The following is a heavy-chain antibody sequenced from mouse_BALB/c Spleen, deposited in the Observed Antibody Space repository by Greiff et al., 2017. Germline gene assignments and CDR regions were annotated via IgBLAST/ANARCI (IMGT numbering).Heavy chain of an antibody. J-gene: IGHJ4*01. D-gene: IGHD2-1*01. CDR3: AREDPYGNYAMDY. CDR1: GFTFSDYY. Sequence: EVKLMESGGGLVKPGGSLKLSCAASGFTFSDYYMYWVRQTPEKRLEWVATISDGGSYTYYPDSVKGRFTISRDNAKNNLYLQMSSLKSEDTAMYYCAREDPYGNYAMDYWGQGTSVTVSS. CDR2: ISDGGSYT. V-gene: IGHV5-4*02.